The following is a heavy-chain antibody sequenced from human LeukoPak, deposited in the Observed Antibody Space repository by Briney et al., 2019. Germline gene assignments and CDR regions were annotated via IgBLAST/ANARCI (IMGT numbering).Heavy chain of an antibody. D-gene: IGHD2-21*02. V-gene: IGHV3-21*01. CDR1: GFTFSSYS. CDR2: ISSSSSYI. CDR3: ARYGQDCCGDWYRKGWFDP. J-gene: IGHJ5*02. Sequence: GGSLRLSCTASGFTFSSYSMNWVRQAPGKGLEWVSSISSSSSYIYYADSVKGRFTISRDNAKNSLYLQMNSLRAEDMAVYYCARYGQDCCGDWYRKGWFDPLGQGTLVNVSS.